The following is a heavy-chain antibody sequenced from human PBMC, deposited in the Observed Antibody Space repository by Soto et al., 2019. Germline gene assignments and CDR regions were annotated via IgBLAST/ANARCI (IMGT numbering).Heavy chain of an antibody. Sequence: ASGKVSCKAPGGTFSSYAISWVRQTPGQGLEWMGGIIPIFGTANYAQKLQGRVTITADESTSTAYMELSSLRSEDTAVYYCARDNTFGTFDYWGQGTLVTVSS. CDR1: GGTFSSYA. V-gene: IGHV1-69*13. CDR2: IIPIFGTA. CDR3: ARDNTFGTFDY. D-gene: IGHD3-16*01. J-gene: IGHJ4*02.